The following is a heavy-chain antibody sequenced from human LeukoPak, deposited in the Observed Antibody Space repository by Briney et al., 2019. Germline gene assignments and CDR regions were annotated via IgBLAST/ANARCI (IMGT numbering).Heavy chain of an antibody. D-gene: IGHD3-3*01. CDR1: GFTFSSYS. J-gene: IGHJ4*02. Sequence: HPGGSLRLSCAASGFTFSSYSMNRVRQAPGKGLEWVSYISSSSSTIYYADSVKGRFTISRDNAKNSLYLQMNSLRAEDTAVYYCARAEMGDFWSGYYRYYFDYWGQGTLVTVSS. CDR2: ISSSSSTI. CDR3: ARAEMGDFWSGYYRYYFDY. V-gene: IGHV3-48*01.